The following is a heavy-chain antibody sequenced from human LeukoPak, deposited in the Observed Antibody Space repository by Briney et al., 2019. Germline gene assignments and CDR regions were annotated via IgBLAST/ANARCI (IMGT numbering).Heavy chain of an antibody. CDR3: ARAPGYYDSSGYYYSDY. J-gene: IGHJ4*02. Sequence: GASVTVSCTASGYTFTSYGISWVRQAPGQGLEWMGWISAYNGNTNYAQKLQGRVTMTTDTSTSTAYMELRSLRSDDTAVYYCARAPGYYDSSGYYYSDYWGQGTLVTVSS. D-gene: IGHD3-22*01. CDR1: GYTFTSYG. V-gene: IGHV1-18*01. CDR2: ISAYNGNT.